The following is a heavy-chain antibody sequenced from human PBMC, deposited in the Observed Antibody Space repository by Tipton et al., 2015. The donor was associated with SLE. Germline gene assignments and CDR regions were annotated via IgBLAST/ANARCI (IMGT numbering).Heavy chain of an antibody. V-gene: IGHV4-38-2*01. CDR3: ARATRIIAATATSPHYFDY. J-gene: IGHJ4*02. CDR2: LYATGGS. D-gene: IGHD6-25*01. Sequence: TLSLTCVVSGYSISSGHYWGWIRQPPGKGLEWIGSLYATGGSDYNPSLKSLLTMSLDTLKNQFSLSLSSVTAADSAIYYCARATRIIAATATSPHYFDYWGQGALVTVSS. CDR1: GYSISSGHY.